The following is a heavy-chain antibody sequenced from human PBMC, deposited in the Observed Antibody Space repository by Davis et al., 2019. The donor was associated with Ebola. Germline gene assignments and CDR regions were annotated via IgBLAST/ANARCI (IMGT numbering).Heavy chain of an antibody. V-gene: IGHV4-4*02. D-gene: IGHD5-12*01. CDR2: IYHSGST. Sequence: MPSETLSLTCAVSGGSISSSNWWSWVRQPPGKGLEGIGVIYHSGSTNYNPSLKSRVTISVDKSKNQFSLKLSSVTAADTAVYYCARDSYNDYGGYEIVRRFEPWGQGTLVTVSS. CDR1: GGSISSSNW. CDR3: ARDSYNDYGGYEIVRRFEP. J-gene: IGHJ5*02.